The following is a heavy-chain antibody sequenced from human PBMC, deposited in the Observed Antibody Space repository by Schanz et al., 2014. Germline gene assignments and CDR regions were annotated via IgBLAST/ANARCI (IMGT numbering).Heavy chain of an antibody. CDR1: GFSFTTYA. CDR2: IKSDGSST. D-gene: IGHD1-26*01. V-gene: IGHV3-23*01. Sequence: DVQLLESGGGLVQPGGSLRLSCASSGFSFTTYAMSWVRQAPGKGLVWVSRIKSDGSSTSYADSVKGRFTISRDNAENTLCLQMNSLRAEDTAVYYCARKVVATIGGYYDNWGQGTRVTVSS. CDR3: ARKVVATIGGYYDN. J-gene: IGHJ3*01.